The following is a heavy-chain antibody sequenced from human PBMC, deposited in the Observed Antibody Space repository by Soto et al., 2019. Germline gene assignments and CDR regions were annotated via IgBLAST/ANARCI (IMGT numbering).Heavy chain of an antibody. J-gene: IGHJ5*02. CDR1: GFTFDDYA. CDR2: ISKDGDST. CDR3: TKAKYCSGGSCFLIES. Sequence: EVQLVESGGVVVHPGGSLRLSCAASGFTFDDYAMHWVRQVPGKGLEWVSIISKDGDSTHYADSVKGRITISRDNNKNYLFLQMNGLRPKYTALYYCTKAKYCSGGSCFLIESWGQGTLVTVSS. V-gene: IGHV3-43D*04. D-gene: IGHD2-15*01.